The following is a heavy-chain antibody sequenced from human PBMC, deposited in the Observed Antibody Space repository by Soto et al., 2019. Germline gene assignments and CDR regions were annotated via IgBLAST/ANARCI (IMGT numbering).Heavy chain of an antibody. CDR3: ARDGYSSSWSHGYFDY. CDR2: TYYRSKWYN. Sequence: SPTLSLTCAISGDSVSSNSAAWNWIRQSPSRGLEWLGRTYYRSKWYNDYAVSVKSRITINPDTSKNQFSLQLNSVTPEDTAVYYCARDGYSSSWSHGYFDYWGQGTLVTVSS. D-gene: IGHD6-13*01. V-gene: IGHV6-1*01. CDR1: GDSVSSNSAA. J-gene: IGHJ4*02.